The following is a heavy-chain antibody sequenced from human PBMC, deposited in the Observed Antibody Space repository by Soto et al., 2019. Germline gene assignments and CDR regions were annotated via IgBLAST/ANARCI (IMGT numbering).Heavy chain of an antibody. CDR2: ISAYNGNT. Sequence: ASVKVSCKASGYTFTSYGISWVRQAPGQGLEWKGWISAYNGNTNYAQKLQGRVTMTTDTSTSTAYMELRSLRSDDTAVYYCARGGVTIFGVVIDYYYYYGMDVWGQGTTVTVSS. J-gene: IGHJ6*02. CDR1: GYTFTSYG. V-gene: IGHV1-18*01. D-gene: IGHD3-3*01. CDR3: ARGGVTIFGVVIDYYYYYGMDV.